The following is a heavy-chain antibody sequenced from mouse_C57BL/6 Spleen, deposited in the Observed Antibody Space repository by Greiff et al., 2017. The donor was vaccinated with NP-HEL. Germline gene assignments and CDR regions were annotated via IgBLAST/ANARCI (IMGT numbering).Heavy chain of an antibody. Sequence: VQLQQPGAELVKPGASVKLSCKASGYTFTSYWMHWVKQRPGQGLEWIGMIHPNSGSTNYNEKFKSKATLTVDKSSSTAYMQLSSLTSEDSAVYYCARGHYYGSSYLYFDYWGQGTTLTVSS. V-gene: IGHV1-64*01. CDR1: GYTFTSYW. D-gene: IGHD1-1*01. CDR3: ARGHYYGSSYLYFDY. CDR2: IHPNSGST. J-gene: IGHJ2*01.